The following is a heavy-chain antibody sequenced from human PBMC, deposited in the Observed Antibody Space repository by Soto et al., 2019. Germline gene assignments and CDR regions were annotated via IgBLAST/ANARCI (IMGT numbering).Heavy chain of an antibody. CDR3: ARVLLYYYGSGSYLSRSPEYYYGMDV. D-gene: IGHD3-10*01. Sequence: SQTLSLTCAISGDSVSSNSAAWNWIRQSPSRGLEWLGRTYYRSKWYNDYAVSVKSRITINPDTSKNQFSLQLNSVTPEDTAVYYCARVLLYYYGSGSYLSRSPEYYYGMDVWGQGTTVTVSS. V-gene: IGHV6-1*01. CDR2: TYYRSKWYN. J-gene: IGHJ6*02. CDR1: GDSVSSNSAA.